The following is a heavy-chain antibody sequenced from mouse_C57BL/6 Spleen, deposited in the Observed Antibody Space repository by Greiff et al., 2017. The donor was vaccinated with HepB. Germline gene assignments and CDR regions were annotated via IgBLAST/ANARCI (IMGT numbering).Heavy chain of an antibody. CDR2: IWRGGST. V-gene: IGHV2-2*01. Sequence: QVQLQQSGPGLVQPSQSLSITCTVSGFSLTSYGVHWVRQSPGQGLEWLGVIWRGGSTDYNAAFISRLSISKDNSKGQVVFKMNSLQADDTAIYYCARKHYYGSSGYFDVWGTGTTVTVSS. CDR1: GFSLTSYG. CDR3: ARKHYYGSSGYFDV. J-gene: IGHJ1*03. D-gene: IGHD1-1*01.